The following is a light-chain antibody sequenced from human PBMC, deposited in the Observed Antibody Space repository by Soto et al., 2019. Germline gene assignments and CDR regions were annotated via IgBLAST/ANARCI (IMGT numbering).Light chain of an antibody. CDR3: CLYVGATTYV. V-gene: IGLV2-23*01. CDR1: SGYVGTYSL. Sequence: QSVVAQPAAVSGSPGQSITISCTGASGYVGTYSLVSWYQQHPGKAPKVVIYEGHKRPSGVPDRFSGSTSVNTASLTISGLQTDDEADYYCCLYVGATTYVFGTGTKSPS. CDR2: EGH. J-gene: IGLJ1*01.